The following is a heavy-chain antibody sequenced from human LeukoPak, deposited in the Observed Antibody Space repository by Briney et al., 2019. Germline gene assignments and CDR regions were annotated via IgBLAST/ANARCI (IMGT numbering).Heavy chain of an antibody. CDR1: GFTVSSNY. J-gene: IGHJ4*02. Sequence: TGGSLRLSCAASGFTVSSNYMSWVRQAPGKGLEWVAGISWNSGSIGYADSVKGRFTISRDNAKNSLYLQMNSLRAEDTAVYYCARDLYSSSWYRGPFDYWGQGTLVTVSS. V-gene: IGHV3-11*01. D-gene: IGHD6-13*01. CDR3: ARDLYSSSWYRGPFDY. CDR2: ISWNSGSI.